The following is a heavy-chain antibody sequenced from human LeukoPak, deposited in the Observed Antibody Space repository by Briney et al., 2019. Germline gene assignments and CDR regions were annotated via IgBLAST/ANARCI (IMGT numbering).Heavy chain of an antibody. Sequence: PSETLSLTCAVSGGSISSSNWWSWVRQPPGKGLEWIGEIYHSGSTNYNPSLKSRVTISVDKSKNQFSLKLSSVTAEDTAVYYCARERRGQWLVLGDYYGMDVWGQGTTVTVSS. V-gene: IGHV4-4*02. CDR2: IYHSGST. J-gene: IGHJ6*02. D-gene: IGHD6-19*01. CDR3: ARERRGQWLVLGDYYGMDV. CDR1: GGSISSSNW.